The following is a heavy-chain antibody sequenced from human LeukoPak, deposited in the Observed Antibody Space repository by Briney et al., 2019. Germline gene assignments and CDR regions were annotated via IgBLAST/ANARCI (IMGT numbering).Heavy chain of an antibody. CDR1: GGSISSSSYY. J-gene: IGHJ6*03. D-gene: IGHD3-10*01. Sequence: SETLSLTCTVSGGSISSSSYYWSWIRQPPGKGLEWIGCIHYSGYTNYNPSLKIRVTISVDTSKNHFSLKLSSVTAADTAVYYCARTTMVRGTYYMDVWGKGTTVTISS. CDR3: ARTTMVRGTYYMDV. V-gene: IGHV4-61*03. CDR2: IHYSGYT.